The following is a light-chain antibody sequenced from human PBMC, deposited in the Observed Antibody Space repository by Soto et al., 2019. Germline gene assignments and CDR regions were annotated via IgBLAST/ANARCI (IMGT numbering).Light chain of an antibody. V-gene: IGKV1-5*03. Sequence: DIQMTQSPSTLSASEGDRVTITCRASQSISTWLAWYQQKPGQAPKHLVYGASELEIGIPSRFSGSGSGTEFTLTIASLQPDDFATYYCQQYNFYPWTFGQGTKVEIK. CDR3: QQYNFYPWT. CDR1: QSISTW. CDR2: GAS. J-gene: IGKJ1*01.